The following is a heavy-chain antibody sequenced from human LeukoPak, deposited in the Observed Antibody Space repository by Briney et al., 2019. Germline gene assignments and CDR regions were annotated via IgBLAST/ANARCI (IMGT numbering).Heavy chain of an antibody. CDR1: GYTFTSYD. D-gene: IGHD6-19*01. V-gene: IGHV1-46*01. CDR3: ARDDSSGYFDY. J-gene: IGHJ4*02. CDR2: IDPSGGST. Sequence: ASVKVSCKASGYTFTSYDINWVRQATGQGLEWMGIIDPSGGSTSYAQKFQGRVTMTRDTSTSTVYMELSSLRSEDTAVYYCARDDSSGYFDYWGQGTLVTVSS.